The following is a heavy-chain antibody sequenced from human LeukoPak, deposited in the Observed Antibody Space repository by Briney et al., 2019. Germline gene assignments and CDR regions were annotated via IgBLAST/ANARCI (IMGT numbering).Heavy chain of an antibody. Sequence: GGSLILSCAASGFTFSSDGMSWVRQAPGKGLEWVANIKQDGSEKYYVDSVKGRFTISRDNAKNSLYLQMNSLRAEDTAVYYCARDQYPTRYCSGGSCRTLDYWGQGTLVTVSS. CDR1: GFTFSSDG. V-gene: IGHV3-7*01. CDR2: IKQDGSEK. D-gene: IGHD2-15*01. CDR3: ARDQYPTRYCSGGSCRTLDY. J-gene: IGHJ4*02.